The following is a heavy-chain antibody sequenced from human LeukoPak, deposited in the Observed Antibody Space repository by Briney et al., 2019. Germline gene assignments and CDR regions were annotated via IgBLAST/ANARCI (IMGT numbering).Heavy chain of an antibody. CDR2: ISSNGGTT. CDR1: GFSFSSYW. Sequence: GGSLSHSCAASGFSFSSYWMHWVRQAPGKGLVGVSRISSNGGTTSYADSVKGRFTISRDNAKNTLYLQMNSLRAEDTAVYYCARNHGSGYPDYWGHGTLVTVSS. J-gene: IGHJ4*01. D-gene: IGHD3-22*01. CDR3: ARNHGSGYPDY. V-gene: IGHV3-74*01.